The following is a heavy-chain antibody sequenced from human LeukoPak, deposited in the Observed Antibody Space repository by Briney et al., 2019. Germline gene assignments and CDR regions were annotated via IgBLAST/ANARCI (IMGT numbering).Heavy chain of an antibody. CDR2: ISSSSSYI. J-gene: IGHJ6*02. D-gene: IGHD2-2*02. CDR1: GFTFSDYY. V-gene: IGHV3-21*01. Sequence: PGGSLRLSCSASGFTFSDYYMNWVRQAPGKGLEWVSSISSSSSYIYYADSVKGRFTISRDNAKNSLYLQMNSLRAEDTAVYYCARVQDIVVVPAAINGMDVWGQGTTVTVSS. CDR3: ARVQDIVVVPAAINGMDV.